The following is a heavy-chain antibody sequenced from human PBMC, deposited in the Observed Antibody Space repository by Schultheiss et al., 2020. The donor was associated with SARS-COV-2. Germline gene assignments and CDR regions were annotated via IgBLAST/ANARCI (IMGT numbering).Heavy chain of an antibody. Sequence: GGSLRLSCVGSGFTFGGSALHWVRQTSGKGLEWVGRIRNKTYNYATTYAASVKGRFTISRDDSENTAYLQMNSLRAEDTAVYYCARDQDYNYYYYGMDVWGQGTTVTVSS. CDR1: GFTFGGSA. CDR2: IRNKTYNYAT. J-gene: IGHJ6*02. D-gene: IGHD4/OR15-4a*01. V-gene: IGHV3-73*01. CDR3: ARDQDYNYYYYGMDV.